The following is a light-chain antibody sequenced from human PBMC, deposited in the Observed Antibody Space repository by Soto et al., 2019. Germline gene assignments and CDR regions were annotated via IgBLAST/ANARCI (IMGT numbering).Light chain of an antibody. CDR1: SGSVSTSNY. V-gene: IGLV8-61*01. Sequence: QTVVTQEPSFSVSPGETVTLTCSLSSGSVSTSNYPTWYQQTPGQAPRTIIYSTNIRSSGVTDRFSGSILGNKAALTITGAQSDDESDYYCVLYMGRGISVFGGGTQLTA. CDR3: VLYMGRGISV. CDR2: STN. J-gene: IGLJ7*02.